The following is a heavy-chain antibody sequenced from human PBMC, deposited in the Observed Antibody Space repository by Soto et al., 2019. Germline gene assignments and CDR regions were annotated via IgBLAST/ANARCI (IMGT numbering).Heavy chain of an antibody. J-gene: IGHJ6*02. CDR3: GRDRLYGAGLIDV. Sequence: QVQLVESGGGVVQPGRSLRLSCAASGFTFSSYGMHWVRQAPGKGLEWVAVISSDGSDKYYADSVKGRFTISRDNSKNTLYVQLSRMRAEDTALYYCGRDRLYGAGLIDVWGQGTTVTVSS. CDR1: GFTFSSYG. D-gene: IGHD3-10*01. CDR2: ISSDGSDK. V-gene: IGHV3-30-3*01.